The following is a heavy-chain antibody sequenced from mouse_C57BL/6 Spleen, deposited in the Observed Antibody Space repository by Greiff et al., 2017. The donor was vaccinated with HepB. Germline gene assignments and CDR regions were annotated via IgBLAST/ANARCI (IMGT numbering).Heavy chain of an antibody. J-gene: IGHJ4*01. CDR2: IDPEDGET. CDR3: ALYGSSYEDYAMDY. D-gene: IGHD1-1*01. V-gene: IGHV14-2*01. Sequence: EVQLQQSGAELVKPGASVKLSCTASGFNIKDYYMHWVKQRTEQGLEWIGRIDPEDGETKYAPNFQGKATITADTSSNTADLQRSSLTSEDTAVYYCALYGSSYEDYAMDYWGQGTSVTVSS. CDR1: GFNIKDYY.